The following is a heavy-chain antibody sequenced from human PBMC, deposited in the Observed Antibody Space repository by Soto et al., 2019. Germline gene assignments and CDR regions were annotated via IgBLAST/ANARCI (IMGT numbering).Heavy chain of an antibody. V-gene: IGHV3-11*06. D-gene: IGHD3-22*01. CDR1: GFTFSDYY. CDR2: ISSSSSYT. Sequence: QVQLVESGGGLVKPGGSLRLSCAASGFTFSDYYMSWIRQAPGKGLEWVSYISSSSSYTNYADSVKGRFTISRDNAKNSLYLQMNSLRAEDTAVYYCARDVLATYYEDSSGYYPFDYWGQGTLVTVSS. J-gene: IGHJ4*02. CDR3: ARDVLATYYEDSSGYYPFDY.